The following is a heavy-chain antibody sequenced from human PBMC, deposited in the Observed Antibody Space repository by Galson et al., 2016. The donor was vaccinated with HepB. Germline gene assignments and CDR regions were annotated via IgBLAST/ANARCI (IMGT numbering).Heavy chain of an antibody. CDR3: ARVVPLYSGGWYVRGDGWFDH. CDR2: ISSSGSTI. J-gene: IGHJ5*02. Sequence: SLRLSCAASGFTFSYYDMSWIRQAPGKGLEWVSYISSSGSTIYYADSVKGRFTISRDNAKNSLYLQMNSLRAEDTAVYYCARVVPLYSGGWYVRGDGWFDHWGQGTLVTVSS. D-gene: IGHD6-19*01. V-gene: IGHV3-11*01. CDR1: GFTFSYYD.